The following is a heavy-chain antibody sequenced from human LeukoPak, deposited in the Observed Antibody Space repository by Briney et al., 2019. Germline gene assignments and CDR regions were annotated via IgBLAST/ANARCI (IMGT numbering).Heavy chain of an antibody. J-gene: IGHJ4*02. CDR3: IRHVEYLSPER. CDR1: GIAFAGSA. D-gene: IGHD2/OR15-2a*01. Sequence: PGGSLRLSCAASGIAFAGSAVHWVRQASGKGLEWVGCVRSQEKNYATIYGASVKGRFIISRDDSRNTASLQMNSLRIEDTAVYFCIRHVEYLSPERWVQGTLVTVSS. CDR2: VRSQEKNYAT. V-gene: IGHV3-73*01.